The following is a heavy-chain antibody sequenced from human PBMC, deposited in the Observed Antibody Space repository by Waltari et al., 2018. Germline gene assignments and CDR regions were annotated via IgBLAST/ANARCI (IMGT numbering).Heavy chain of an antibody. CDR1: GLPFSRSW. CDR3: AIGGVETSWYWRY. Sequence: EVQVVESGGGLVQPGGSLRLSCSASGLPFSRSWMPGVRQAPGKGLEWVANIKTDGSETYYVDSVKGRFTISRDNTKNSLYLQMSSLRAEDTAVYYCAIGGVETSWYWRYWGQGTLVTVSS. CDR2: IKTDGSET. D-gene: IGHD6-13*01. V-gene: IGHV3-7*01. J-gene: IGHJ4*02.